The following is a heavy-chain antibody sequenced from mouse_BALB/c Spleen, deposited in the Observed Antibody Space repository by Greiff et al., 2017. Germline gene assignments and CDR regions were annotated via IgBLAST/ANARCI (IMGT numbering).Heavy chain of an antibody. D-gene: IGHD2-1*01. J-gene: IGHJ2*01. V-gene: IGHV1-7*01. Sequence: VQLQQSGAELAKPGASVKMSCKASGYTFTSYWMHWVKQRPGQGLEWIGYINPSTGYTEYNQKFKDKATLTADKSSSTAYMQLSSLTSEDSAVYYCARSRNGNYVDYWGQGTTLTVSS. CDR2: INPSTGYT. CDR1: GYTFTSYW. CDR3: ARSRNGNYVDY.